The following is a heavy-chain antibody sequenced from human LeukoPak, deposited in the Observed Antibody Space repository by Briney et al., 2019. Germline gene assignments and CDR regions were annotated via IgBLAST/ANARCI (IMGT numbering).Heavy chain of an antibody. Sequence: SETLSLTCTVSGGSIRSDNYYWGWIRQPPGKGLEWIGSIYNSGSTYYIPSLKSRVTISVDKSKNQFSLKLSSVTAADTAVYYCARQGIAAASGFGPWGQGTLVTVSS. CDR2: IYNSGST. CDR3: ARQGIAAASGFGP. V-gene: IGHV4-39*01. D-gene: IGHD6-13*01. CDR1: GGSIRSDNYY. J-gene: IGHJ5*02.